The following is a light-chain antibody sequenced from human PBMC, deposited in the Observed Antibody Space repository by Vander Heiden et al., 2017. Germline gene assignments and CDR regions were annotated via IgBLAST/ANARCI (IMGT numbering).Light chain of an antibody. Sequence: DIKMTQSPSTLSASVGDRVTITCRASQGISSWVAWYQQKPGKAPKLLIYKASSLESGVPSRFSGSGSGTEFTLTISSLQPDDFATYYCQQYNSYVTFGGGTKVEIK. CDR2: KAS. J-gene: IGKJ4*01. CDR3: QQYNSYVT. V-gene: IGKV1-5*03. CDR1: QGISSW.